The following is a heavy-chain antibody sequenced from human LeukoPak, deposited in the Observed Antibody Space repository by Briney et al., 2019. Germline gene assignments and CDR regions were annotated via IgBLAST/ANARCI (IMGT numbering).Heavy chain of an antibody. D-gene: IGHD3-22*01. CDR2: LYYSGST. Sequence: SETLSLTCTVSGGSISSSSRYWGWIRQPPGKGLEWIGSLYYSGSTYYNPSLKSRITISVDTSKNQFSLKLTSVTAADTAVYYCARSVMDSSDFYYFDYWGQGTLVTVSS. CDR1: GGSISSSSRY. V-gene: IGHV4-39*07. J-gene: IGHJ4*02. CDR3: ARSVMDSSDFYYFDY.